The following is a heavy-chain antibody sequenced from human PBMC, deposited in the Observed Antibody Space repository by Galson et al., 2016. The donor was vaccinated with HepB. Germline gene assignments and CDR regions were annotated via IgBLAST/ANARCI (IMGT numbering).Heavy chain of an antibody. CDR1: GFTFSSHW. Sequence: SLRLSCAASGFTFSSHWMSWVRQAPGKGLEWVANIKQDGNEMYYGDSMKGRFTISRDNAKNSLYLQMDSLRAGDTAVYFCVRDESRERVKAFDCWGQGTLVTVSS. CDR2: IKQDGNEM. CDR3: VRDESRERVKAFDC. D-gene: IGHD2-8*01. J-gene: IGHJ4*02. V-gene: IGHV3-7*01.